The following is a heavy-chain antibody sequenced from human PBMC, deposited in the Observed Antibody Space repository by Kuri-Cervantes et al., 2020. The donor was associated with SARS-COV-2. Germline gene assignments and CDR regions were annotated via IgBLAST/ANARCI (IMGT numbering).Heavy chain of an antibody. D-gene: IGHD3-9*01. Sequence: GVSLRLSCAASGFTFSDYYMSWIRQAPGKGLEWVSYISSSGSTIYYADSVKGRFTISRDNAKNSLYLQMNSLRAEDTAVYYCARDHRGADYDILYYYYGMDVWGQGTTVTVSS. V-gene: IGHV3-11*01. CDR2: ISSSGSTI. CDR3: ARDHRGADYDILYYYYGMDV. CDR1: GFTFSDYY. J-gene: IGHJ6*02.